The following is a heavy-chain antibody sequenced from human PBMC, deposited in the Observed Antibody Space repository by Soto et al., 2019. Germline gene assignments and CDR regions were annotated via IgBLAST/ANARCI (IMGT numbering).Heavy chain of an antibody. J-gene: IGHJ4*02. V-gene: IGHV3-64D*06. Sequence: PGGSLRLSCSASGFTFSSYAMHWVRQAPGKGLEYVSAISSNGGSTYYADSVKGRFTISRDNSKNTLYLQMSSLRAEDTAVYYCVKDRGRSGWYVRYFDYWGQGTLVTVSS. D-gene: IGHD6-19*01. CDR3: VKDRGRSGWYVRYFDY. CDR2: ISSNGGST. CDR1: GFTFSSYA.